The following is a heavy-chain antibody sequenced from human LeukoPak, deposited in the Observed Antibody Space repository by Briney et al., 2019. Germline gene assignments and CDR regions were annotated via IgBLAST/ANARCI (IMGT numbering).Heavy chain of an antibody. CDR1: GGSFSGYY. J-gene: IGHJ5*02. D-gene: IGHD6-6*01. CDR2: INHSGST. CDR3: ARERIAARFFSLSWFDP. V-gene: IGHV4-34*01. Sequence: MPSETLSLTCAVYGGSFSGYYWSWIRQPPGKGLEWIGEINHSGSTNYNPSLKSRVNISVDTSKNQFSLKLSSVTAADTAVYYCARERIAARFFSLSWFDPWGQGTLVTVSS.